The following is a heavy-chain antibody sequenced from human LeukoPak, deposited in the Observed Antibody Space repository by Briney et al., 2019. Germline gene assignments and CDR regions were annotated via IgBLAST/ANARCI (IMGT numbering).Heavy chain of an antibody. Sequence: GGSLRLSCAASGFTVSNSYMSWVRQAPGKGLEWVSMIYVGGSTCYAGSVKGRFTISRDNSKNTLYLQMDSLRAEDTAIYYCTRAALNDYAANWGQGSLVTVSS. CDR1: GFTVSNSY. J-gene: IGHJ4*02. CDR2: IYVGGST. D-gene: IGHD4-17*01. V-gene: IGHV3-53*01. CDR3: TRAALNDYAAN.